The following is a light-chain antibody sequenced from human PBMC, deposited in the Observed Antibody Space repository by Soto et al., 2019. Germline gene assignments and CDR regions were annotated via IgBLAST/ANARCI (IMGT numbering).Light chain of an antibody. J-gene: IGLJ2*01. CDR1: SSDVGIYNY. Sequence: QSALTQPPSASGSPGQSVTISCTGTSSDVGIYNYVSWYQQYPGKAPKLMVYEVSKRPSGVPDRFSGSKSGNTASLTVSGLQAEDEADYFCSSYAGSSNVVFGGGTKLTVL. CDR2: EVS. CDR3: SSYAGSSNVV. V-gene: IGLV2-8*01.